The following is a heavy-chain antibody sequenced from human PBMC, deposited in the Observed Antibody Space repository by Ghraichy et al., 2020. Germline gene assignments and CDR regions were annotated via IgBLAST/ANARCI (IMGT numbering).Heavy chain of an antibody. CDR3: AKGQQRFDY. CDR2: IKEDGSEK. J-gene: IGHJ4*02. CDR1: GFTFSNYW. D-gene: IGHD6-13*01. Sequence: LSLTCAASGFTFSNYWMSWVRQAPGKGLEWVANIKEDGSEKSCVGSVKGRFTISRDNAKNSLFLQMNSLRAEDTAVYYCAKGQQRFDYWGQGALVTVSS. V-gene: IGHV3-7*01.